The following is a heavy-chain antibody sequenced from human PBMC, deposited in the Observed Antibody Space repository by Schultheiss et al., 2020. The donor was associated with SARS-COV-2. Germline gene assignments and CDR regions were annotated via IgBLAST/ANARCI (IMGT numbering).Heavy chain of an antibody. CDR3: ARYHDFWSNYRSYYYGLDV. D-gene: IGHD3-3*01. V-gene: IGHV3-23*01. CDR1: GFTFSSYA. Sequence: GGSLRLSCAASGFTFSSYAMSWVRQAPGKGLEWVSAISGSGGSTYYADSVKGRFTISRDNSKNTLYLQMNSLRAEDTAVYYCARYHDFWSNYRSYYYGLDVWGQGTTVTVSS. J-gene: IGHJ6*02. CDR2: ISGSGGST.